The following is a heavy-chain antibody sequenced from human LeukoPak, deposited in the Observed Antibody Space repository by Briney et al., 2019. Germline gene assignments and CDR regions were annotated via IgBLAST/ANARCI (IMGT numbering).Heavy chain of an antibody. CDR1: GYTFTGYY. CDR3: ARVRYGSGSYPYFDY. J-gene: IGHJ4*02. D-gene: IGHD3-10*01. CDR2: INPNSGGT. V-gene: IGHV1-2*02. Sequence: GASVKVSCKASGYTFTGYYMHWVRQAPGQGLEWMGWINPNSGGTNYAQKFQGRVTMTRDTSISTAYMELSRLGSDDTAVYYCARVRYGSGSYPYFDYWGQGTLVTVSS.